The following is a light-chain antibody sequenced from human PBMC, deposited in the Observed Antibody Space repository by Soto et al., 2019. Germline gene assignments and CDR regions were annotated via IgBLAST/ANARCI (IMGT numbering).Light chain of an antibody. CDR1: QGISNY. CDR2: AAS. CDR3: QKYDSAPWT. J-gene: IGKJ1*01. Sequence: DIEMTQSPSSLSASVGDRVTITCRASQGISNYLAWYQQRPGKVPKLLIYAASTLQSGVPSRFSGSGSGTDFTLTISSLQPEDVATYYCQKYDSAPWTFGQGTEVAIK. V-gene: IGKV1-27*01.